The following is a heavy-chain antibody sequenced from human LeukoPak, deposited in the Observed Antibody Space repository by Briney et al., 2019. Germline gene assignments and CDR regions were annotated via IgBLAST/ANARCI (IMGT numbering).Heavy chain of an antibody. CDR2: ITTSSTYI. V-gene: IGHV3-21*01. D-gene: IGHD6-19*01. CDR3: ARGKYSSGWFDY. Sequence: GGSLRLSCAASGFTFSSYSMSWVRQARGKGVEWVSSITTSSTYISYADSVKARFTISRNNANNSLYLQMISLRADDTAVYYCARGKYSSGWFDYWGQGTLVTVSS. J-gene: IGHJ4*02. CDR1: GFTFSSYS.